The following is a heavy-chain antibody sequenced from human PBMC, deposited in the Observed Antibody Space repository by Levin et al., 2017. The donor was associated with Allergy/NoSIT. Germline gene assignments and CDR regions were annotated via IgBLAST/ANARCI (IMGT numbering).Heavy chain of an antibody. CDR3: ARGHVVDTAMFPTDY. CDR2: IYYSGST. V-gene: IGHV4-61*01. J-gene: IGHJ4*02. CDR1: GGSVSSGSYY. D-gene: IGHD5-18*01. Sequence: MASETLSLTCTVSGGSVSSGSYYWSWIRQPPGKGLEWIGYIYYSGSTNYNPSLKSRVTISVDTSKNQFSLKLSSVTAADTAVYYCARGHVVDTAMFPTDYWGQGTLVTVSS.